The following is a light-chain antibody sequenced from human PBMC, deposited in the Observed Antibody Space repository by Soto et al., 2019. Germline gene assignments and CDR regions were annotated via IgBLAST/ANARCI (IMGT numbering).Light chain of an antibody. J-gene: IGLJ1*01. V-gene: IGLV1-47*01. CDR2: RNN. Sequence: QSALTQPPSASGTPGQTVTISCSGATSNIGRNYVDWYQQLPGAAPKALIYRNNQRPAGVPERFSGSKSGNTASLTISGLQAEDDADYYCCSYAGNSRVFGTGNKVTVL. CDR3: CSYAGNSRV. CDR1: TSNIGRNY.